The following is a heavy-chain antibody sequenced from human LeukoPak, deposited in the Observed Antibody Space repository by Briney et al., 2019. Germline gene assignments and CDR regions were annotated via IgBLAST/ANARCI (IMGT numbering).Heavy chain of an antibody. CDR3: ARIFREGYCSGGSCYSVAFDY. V-gene: IGHV4-34*01. J-gene: IGHJ4*02. Sequence: PSETLFLTCAVYGGSFSGYYWSWIRQPPGKGLEWIGEINHSGSTNYNPSLKSRVTISVDTSKNQFSLKLSSVTAADTAVYYCARIFREGYCSGGSCYSVAFDYWGQGTLVTVSS. CDR1: GGSFSGYY. D-gene: IGHD2-15*01. CDR2: INHSGST.